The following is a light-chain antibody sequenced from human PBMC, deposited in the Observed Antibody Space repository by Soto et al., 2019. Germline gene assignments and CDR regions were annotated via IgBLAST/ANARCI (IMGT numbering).Light chain of an antibody. CDR3: QQRSNWPSGFT. Sequence: EIVLTQSPATLSLSPGERATLSCRASQCVSSYLAWYQQKPGQAPRLLIYDASNRATGIPARFSGSGSGTDFTLTISSLEPEDFAVYYCQQRSNWPSGFTFGPGAKVDIK. V-gene: IGKV3-11*01. CDR2: DAS. CDR1: QCVSSY. J-gene: IGKJ3*01.